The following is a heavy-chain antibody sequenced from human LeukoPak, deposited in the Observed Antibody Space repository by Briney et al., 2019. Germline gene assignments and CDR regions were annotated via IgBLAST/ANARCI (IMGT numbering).Heavy chain of an antibody. Sequence: ASVKVSCKVSGYTLTELSMHWVRQAPGKGLEWMGGFDPEDGETIYAQKFQGRVTMTEDTSTDTAYMELSSLRSEDTAVYYCATDGAYYDSSGYYQLDYWGQGTLVTVSS. V-gene: IGHV1-24*01. CDR1: GYTLTELS. J-gene: IGHJ4*02. CDR3: ATDGAYYDSSGYYQLDY. D-gene: IGHD3-22*01. CDR2: FDPEDGET.